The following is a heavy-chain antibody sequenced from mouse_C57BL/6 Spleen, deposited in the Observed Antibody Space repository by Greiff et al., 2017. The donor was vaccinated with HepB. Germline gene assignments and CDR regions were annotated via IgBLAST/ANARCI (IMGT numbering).Heavy chain of an antibody. CDR3: ARWGTTVVAQGYFDY. J-gene: IGHJ2*01. CDR1: GYTFTSYW. V-gene: IGHV1-69*01. D-gene: IGHD1-1*01. Sequence: QVQLQQSGAELVMPGASVKLSCKASGYTFTSYWMHWVKQRPGQGLEWIGEIDPSDSYTNYNQKFKGKSTLTVDKSSSTAYKQLSSLTSEDSAVYYCARWGTTVVAQGYFDYWGQGTTLTVSS. CDR2: IDPSDSYT.